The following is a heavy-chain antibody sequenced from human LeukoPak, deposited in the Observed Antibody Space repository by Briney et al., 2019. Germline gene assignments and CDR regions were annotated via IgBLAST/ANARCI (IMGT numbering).Heavy chain of an antibody. V-gene: IGHV3-7*01. J-gene: IGHJ4*02. CDR3: AREYCSSTSCYLGGQDFGY. Sequence: PGGSLRLSCAASGFTFSSYAMSWVRQAPGKGLEWVANIKQDGSEKYYVDSVKGRFTISRDNAKNSLYLQMNSLRAEDTAVYYCAREYCSSTSCYLGGQDFGYWGQGTLVTVSS. CDR2: IKQDGSEK. D-gene: IGHD2-2*01. CDR1: GFTFSSYA.